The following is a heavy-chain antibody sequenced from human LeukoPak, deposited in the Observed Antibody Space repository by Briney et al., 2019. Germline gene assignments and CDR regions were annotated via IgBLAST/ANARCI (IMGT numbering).Heavy chain of an antibody. J-gene: IGHJ4*02. CDR2: IWYGGSNK. CDR1: GFTFSSYG. Sequence: GRSLRLSCAASGFTFSSYGMHWVRQAPGKGLEWVAVIWYGGSNKYYADSVRGRFTISRDNSKNTLYLQMNSLRAEDTAVYNCARHGFQAHCGSDCYWDYWGQGTLVTVSS. V-gene: IGHV3-33*01. D-gene: IGHD2-21*02. CDR3: ARHGFQAHCGSDCYWDY.